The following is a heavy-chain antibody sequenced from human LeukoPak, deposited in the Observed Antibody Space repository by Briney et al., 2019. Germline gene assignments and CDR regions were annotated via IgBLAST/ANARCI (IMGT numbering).Heavy chain of an antibody. V-gene: IGHV3-74*01. CDR2: INSDGSSI. CDR1: RFTFSNYW. Sequence: GGSLRLSCAASRFTFSNYWMHWVRQAPGKGLVWVSRINSDGSSISYADSVKGRFTISRDNSKNTVFLQMNSLRAEDTAVYYCAKDDYDILTGEYYYYYYMDVWGKGTTVTISS. J-gene: IGHJ6*03. D-gene: IGHD3-9*01. CDR3: AKDDYDILTGEYYYYYYMDV.